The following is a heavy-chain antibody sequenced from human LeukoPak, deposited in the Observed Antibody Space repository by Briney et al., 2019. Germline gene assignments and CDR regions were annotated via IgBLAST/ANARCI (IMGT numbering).Heavy chain of an antibody. Sequence: SETLSLTCAVYGGTFSGYYWSWIRQPPGKRLEWVGESNDSGGTNYNPSLKSRVTISADKSKNQVSLKLTSVTAADTAVYYCARLPVIVGAALEYYYYYMDVWGQGTTVTVSS. J-gene: IGHJ6*03. CDR2: SNDSGGT. CDR3: ARLPVIVGAALEYYYYYMDV. V-gene: IGHV4-34*01. CDR1: GGTFSGYY. D-gene: IGHD1-26*01.